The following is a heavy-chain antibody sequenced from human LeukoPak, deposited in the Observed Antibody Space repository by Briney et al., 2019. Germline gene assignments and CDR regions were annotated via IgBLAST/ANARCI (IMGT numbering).Heavy chain of an antibody. Sequence: SETLSLTCTVSGGSISSSSYYWGWIRRSPGKGLECIGSIYYSGSTYYNPSLKSRVTISVDTSKNQFSLKLNSVTAADTAVYYCARTSYYYDRSGPFGYWGQGTLVTVSS. J-gene: IGHJ4*02. V-gene: IGHV4-39*01. D-gene: IGHD3-22*01. CDR2: IYYSGST. CDR1: GGSISSSSYY. CDR3: ARTSYYYDRSGPFGY.